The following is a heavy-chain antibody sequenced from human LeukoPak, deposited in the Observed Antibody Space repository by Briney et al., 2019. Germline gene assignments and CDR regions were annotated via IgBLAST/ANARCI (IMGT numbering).Heavy chain of an antibody. J-gene: IGHJ3*02. V-gene: IGHV4-59*01. Sequence: PSETLSLTCTVSGASISSYFWTWIRQSPGKGLEWIGYISNIGSTNYNPSHKSRVTISGDTSKNQFSLKLSSVTAADTAVYYCTRDRSALDTWGQGTMVTVSS. CDR1: GASISSYF. CDR3: TRDRSALDT. CDR2: ISNIGST.